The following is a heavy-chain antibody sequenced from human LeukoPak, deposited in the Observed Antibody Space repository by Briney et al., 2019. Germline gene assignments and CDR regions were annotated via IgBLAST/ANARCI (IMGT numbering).Heavy chain of an antibody. Sequence: SQTLSLTCTVSGGSVSSGNYHWSWIRQSAGEGLEWIGRIYASGSTNYKPSLNSRVTISLDTSKNQFSLKLTSVTAAGTAVYYCARGTSYRWQQLASFDSWGQGTLVTVSS. V-gene: IGHV4-61*02. D-gene: IGHD6-13*01. J-gene: IGHJ4*02. CDR2: IYASGST. CDR1: GGSVSSGNYH. CDR3: ARGTSYRWQQLASFDS.